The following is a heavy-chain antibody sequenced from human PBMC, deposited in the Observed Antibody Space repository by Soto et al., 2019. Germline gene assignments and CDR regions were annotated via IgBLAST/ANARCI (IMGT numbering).Heavy chain of an antibody. D-gene: IGHD6-13*01. Sequence: PSETLSLTCTVSGGSISSYYWSWIRQPPGKGLEWIGYIYYSGSTNYNPSLKSRVTISVDTSKNQFSLKLSSVTAADTAVYYCARVLLYIIRWPRNWSLPSGPGPLVTV. CDR2: IYYSGST. V-gene: IGHV4-59*12. J-gene: IGHJ5*02. CDR1: GGSISSYY. CDR3: ARVLLYIIRWPRNWSLP.